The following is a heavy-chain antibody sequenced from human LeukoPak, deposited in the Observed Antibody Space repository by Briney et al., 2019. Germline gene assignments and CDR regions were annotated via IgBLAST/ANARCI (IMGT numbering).Heavy chain of an antibody. CDR2: IKGKSERGTT. Sequence: GGSLRLSRAASGFTFSNGWMSWVRQAPGKGLEWVGRIKGKSERGTTDYAAPVKGRFTISRDGSTNTVYLHMNSLKTEDTAVYFCTSNLYCSTSSCYTLDNWGQGTLVAVSP. CDR1: GFTFSNGW. V-gene: IGHV3-15*01. J-gene: IGHJ4*02. D-gene: IGHD2-2*02. CDR3: TSNLYCSTSSCYTLDN.